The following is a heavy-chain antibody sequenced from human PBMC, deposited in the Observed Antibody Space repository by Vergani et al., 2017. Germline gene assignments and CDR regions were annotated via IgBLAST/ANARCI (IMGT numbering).Heavy chain of an antibody. CDR1: GFTFSDYY. CDR2: ISSSSSYT. CDR3: ARDGGGGYYYYYYGMDV. J-gene: IGHJ6*02. D-gene: IGHD2-15*01. V-gene: IGHV3-11*06. Sequence: QVQLVESGGGLVKPGGSLRLSCAASGFTFSDYYMSWIRQAPGKGLEWVSYISSSSSYTNYADSVKGRFTISRDNTKNSLYLPINSLRAEDTAVYYCARDGGGGYYYYYYGMDVWGQGTTVTVSS.